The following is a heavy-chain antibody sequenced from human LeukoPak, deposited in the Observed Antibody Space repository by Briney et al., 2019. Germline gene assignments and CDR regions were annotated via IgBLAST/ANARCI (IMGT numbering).Heavy chain of an antibody. Sequence: GGSLRLSCAASGFPFSGYWMHWVRQAPGKGLVWVSRIDDDGAGTTYADSVKGRVTISRDNAKNMLYLQMNSLRVENTAVYYCARSASGYDAWGEGTVVTVSS. V-gene: IGHV3-74*01. CDR1: GFPFSGYW. CDR3: ARSASGYDA. CDR2: IDDDGAGT. D-gene: IGHD5-12*01. J-gene: IGHJ4*02.